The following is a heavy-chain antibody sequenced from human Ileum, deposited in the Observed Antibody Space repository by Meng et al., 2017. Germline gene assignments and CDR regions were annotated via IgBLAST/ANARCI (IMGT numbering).Heavy chain of an antibody. V-gene: IGHV3-21*02. J-gene: IGHJ5*02. CDR2: MGLGHSHG. Sequence: EAQLGGSGGGLVKPGGSLRLSCVGSRSIFDSYDMTWIRQAPGKGPEWVASMGLGHSHGSYADSVIGRFTVSRDNAKTSFFLQMNSLRAEDTAIYYCASDPNWSTTWGQGTLVTVSS. CDR3: ASDPNWSTT. CDR1: RSIFDSYD.